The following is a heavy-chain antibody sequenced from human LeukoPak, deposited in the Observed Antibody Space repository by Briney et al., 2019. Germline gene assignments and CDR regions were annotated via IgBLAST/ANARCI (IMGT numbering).Heavy chain of an antibody. D-gene: IGHD6-19*01. Sequence: ASVKVSCKASGYTFTSYGISWVRQAPGQGLEWMGWTSAYNGNTNYAQKLQGRVTMTTDTSTSTAYMELRSLRSDDTAVFYCARVYSSGSAFDIWGQGTMVTVSS. V-gene: IGHV1-18*01. CDR2: TSAYNGNT. CDR3: ARVYSSGSAFDI. CDR1: GYTFTSYG. J-gene: IGHJ3*02.